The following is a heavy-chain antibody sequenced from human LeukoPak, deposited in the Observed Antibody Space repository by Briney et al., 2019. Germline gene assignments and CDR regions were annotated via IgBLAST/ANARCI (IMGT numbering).Heavy chain of an antibody. D-gene: IGHD3-3*02. V-gene: IGHV3-48*02. CDR2: ISGSSSAI. CDR1: GLTFSRHS. Sequence: PGGSLRLSCAASGLTFSRHSMNGVRQAPGKGLEWVSYISGSSSAIFYADSVKGRFTISRDNAKNSLSLQMNSLRDEDTAVYYCVRHLPSNYGMDVWGQGITVTVS. CDR3: VRHLPSNYGMDV. J-gene: IGHJ6*02.